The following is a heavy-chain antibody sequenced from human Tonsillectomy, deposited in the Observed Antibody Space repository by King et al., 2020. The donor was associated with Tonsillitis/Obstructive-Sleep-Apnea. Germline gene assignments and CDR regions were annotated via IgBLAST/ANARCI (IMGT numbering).Heavy chain of an antibody. J-gene: IGHJ4*02. D-gene: IGHD2-2*01. CDR3: AKTGYCSGTNCHSDY. Sequence: QLVQSGAEVKKPGSSVKVSCKASGGSDSSYAISWVRQAPGQGLEWMGGIIPVLGITNYAQKLQGRVTITADKSTSTAYMELSSMRSADTAVYYCAKTGYCSGTNCHSDYWGQGTLVTVSS. CDR2: IIPVLGIT. V-gene: IGHV1-69*10. CDR1: GGSDSSYA.